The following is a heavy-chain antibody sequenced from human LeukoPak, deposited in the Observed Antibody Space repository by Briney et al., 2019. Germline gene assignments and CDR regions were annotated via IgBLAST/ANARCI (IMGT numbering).Heavy chain of an antibody. D-gene: IGHD5-12*01. CDR2: IYYSGST. CDR3: ARDLYIGYDWVGFNI. J-gene: IGHJ3*02. Sequence: SSETLSLTCTVSGGSISSYYWSWIRQPPGKGLEWIGYIYYSGSTNYNPSLKSRVSISVDTSKNQFSLKLSSVTAADTAVYYCARDLYIGYDWVGFNIWGQGTVVTVSS. V-gene: IGHV4-59*01. CDR1: GGSISSYY.